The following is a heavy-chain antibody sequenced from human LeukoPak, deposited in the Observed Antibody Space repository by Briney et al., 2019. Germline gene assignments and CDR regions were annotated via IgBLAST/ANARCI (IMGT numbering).Heavy chain of an antibody. CDR1: GGSISSGYYY. V-gene: IGHV4-31*03. CDR2: IYYSGST. J-gene: IGHJ4*02. Sequence: SQTLSLTCSDSGGSISSGYYYWTWIRQHPGKGLEWIGCIYYSGSTYYNPSLKSRVTISIDASQSQFSLKLSSVTAADTAVYYCARGPLRYYFDYWGQGTLVTVSS. D-gene: IGHD3-16*01. CDR3: ARGPLRYYFDY.